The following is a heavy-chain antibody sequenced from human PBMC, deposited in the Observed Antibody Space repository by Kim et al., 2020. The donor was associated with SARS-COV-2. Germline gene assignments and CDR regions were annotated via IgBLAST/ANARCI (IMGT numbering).Heavy chain of an antibody. D-gene: IGHD3-10*01. Sequence: SQKFQGRVTLTRDTSASTAYMELSSLRSEDTAVYYCARDSPNLWFGELENWGQGTLVTVSS. CDR3: ARDSPNLWFGELEN. V-gene: IGHV1-3*01. J-gene: IGHJ4*02.